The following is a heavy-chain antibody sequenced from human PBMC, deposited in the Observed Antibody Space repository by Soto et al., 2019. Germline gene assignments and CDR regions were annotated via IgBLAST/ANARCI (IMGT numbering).Heavy chain of an antibody. V-gene: IGHV4-34*01. J-gene: IGHJ5*02. Sequence: SETLSLTCAVYGGSFSGYYWSWIRQPPGKGLEWIGEINHSGSTNYNPSLKSRVTISVDTSKNQFSLKLSSVTAADTAVYYCARGSRVISGTTGTIPRSGYNWFDPWGQGTLVTVSS. D-gene: IGHD1-1*01. CDR3: ARGSRVISGTTGTIPRSGYNWFDP. CDR2: INHSGST. CDR1: GGSFSGYY.